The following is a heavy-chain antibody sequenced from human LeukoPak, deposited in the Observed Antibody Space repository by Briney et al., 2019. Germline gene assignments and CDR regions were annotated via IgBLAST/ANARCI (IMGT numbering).Heavy chain of an antibody. Sequence: ASVKVSCKASGYTFTTYGISWVRQAPGQGLEWMGWISGYNGNTNYAQKFQGRVTMTTDTSTTTVYMDVRSLRSDDTAVYYCARDLSGSYPTPYFDYWGQGTLVTVSS. CDR1: GYTFTTYG. J-gene: IGHJ4*02. V-gene: IGHV1-18*01. D-gene: IGHD1-26*01. CDR3: ARDLSGSYPTPYFDY. CDR2: ISGYNGNT.